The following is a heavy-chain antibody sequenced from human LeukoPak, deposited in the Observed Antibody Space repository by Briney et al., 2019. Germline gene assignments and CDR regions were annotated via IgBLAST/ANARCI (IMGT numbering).Heavy chain of an antibody. Sequence: SETLSLTCTVSGSSISSSSYYWGRIRQPPRKGMEWIGSIYYSGSTYYNPSLKSRVTISVDTSKNQFSLKLSSVTAADSAVYYCASRRAVAAYYYYYMDVWGKGTTVTVSS. CDR3: ASRRAVAAYYYYYMDV. D-gene: IGHD6-19*01. J-gene: IGHJ6*03. CDR2: IYYSGST. CDR1: GSSISSSSYY. V-gene: IGHV4-39*01.